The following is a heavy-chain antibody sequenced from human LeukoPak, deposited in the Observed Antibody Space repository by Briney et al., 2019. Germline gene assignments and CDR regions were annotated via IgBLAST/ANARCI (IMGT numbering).Heavy chain of an antibody. V-gene: IGHV3-7*04. D-gene: IGHD2-2*01. CDR2: IKPDGSEK. CDR3: ARGTPLDY. CDR1: GFPFSSYW. J-gene: IGHJ4*02. Sequence: GGSLRLSCAASGFPFSSYWMSWVRQAPGKGLEWVANIKPDGSEKSYVDSVKGRFTISRDNAKNSLYLQMNSLRAEDTAVYYCARGTPLDYWGQGTLVTVSS.